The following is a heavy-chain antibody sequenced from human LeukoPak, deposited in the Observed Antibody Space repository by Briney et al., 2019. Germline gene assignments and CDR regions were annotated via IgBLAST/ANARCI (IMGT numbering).Heavy chain of an antibody. CDR1: GGSISSYY. J-gene: IGHJ2*01. Sequence: PSETLSLTCTVSGGSISSYYWSWIRQPPGKGLEWIGYIYYSGTTNYNPSLKSRVTISVVTSKNQFSLKLSSVTAADTAVYYCARDSRPAHYYDSSGQDWCFDLWGRGTQVTVSS. V-gene: IGHV4-59*01. D-gene: IGHD3-22*01. CDR3: ARDSRPAHYYDSSGQDWCFDL. CDR2: IYYSGTT.